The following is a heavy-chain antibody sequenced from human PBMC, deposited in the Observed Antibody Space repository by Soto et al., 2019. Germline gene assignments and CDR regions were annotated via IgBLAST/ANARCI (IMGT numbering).Heavy chain of an antibody. CDR3: ARRDDSSSWYYFDY. CDR1: GYSFTSYW. CDR2: IYPGDSDT. D-gene: IGHD6-13*01. J-gene: IGHJ4*02. Sequence: GESLKISCKGSGYSFTSYWIGWVRQMPGKGLEWMGIIYPGDSDTRYSPSFQGQVTTSADKSISTAYLQWSSLKAADAAMYYCARRDDSSSWYYFDYWGQGTLVTVSS. V-gene: IGHV5-51*01.